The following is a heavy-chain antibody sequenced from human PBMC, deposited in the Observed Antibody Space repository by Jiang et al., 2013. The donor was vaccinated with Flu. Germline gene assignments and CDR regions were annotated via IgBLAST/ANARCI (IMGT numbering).Heavy chain of an antibody. CDR3: AHSLGWYCSSTSCYGAWADY. D-gene: IGHD2-2*01. CDR1: GFSLSTSGVG. V-gene: IGHV2-5*01. J-gene: IGHJ4*02. Sequence: KPTQTLTLTCTFSGFSLSTSGVGVGWIRQPPGKALEWLALIYWNDDKRYSPSLKSRLTITKDTSKNQVVLTMTNMDPVNTATYYCAHSLGWYCSSTSCYGAWADYWGQGTLVTVSS. CDR2: IYWNDDK.